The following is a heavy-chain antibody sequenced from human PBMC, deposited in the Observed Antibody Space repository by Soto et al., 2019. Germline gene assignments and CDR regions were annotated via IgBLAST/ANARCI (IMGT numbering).Heavy chain of an antibody. CDR2: INAGNGNT. V-gene: IGHV1-3*01. Sequence: GASVKVSCKASGYTFTSYAMHWVRQAPGQRLEWMGWINAGNGNTKYSQKFQGRVTITRDTSASTAYMELSSLRSEDTAVYYCARVRIVVVVAATPIRYGMDVWGQGTTVTVSS. CDR3: ARVRIVVVVAATPIRYGMDV. CDR1: GYTFTSYA. J-gene: IGHJ6*02. D-gene: IGHD2-15*01.